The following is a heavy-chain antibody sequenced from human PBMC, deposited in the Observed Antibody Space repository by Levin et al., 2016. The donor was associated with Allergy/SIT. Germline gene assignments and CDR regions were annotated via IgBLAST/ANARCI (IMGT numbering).Heavy chain of an antibody. CDR1: GGTFSSYT. CDR3: ARDGSGAPTFVYSGSYYFDY. D-gene: IGHD1-26*01. Sequence: SVKVSCKASGGTFSSYTISWVRQAPGQGLEWMGRIIPILGIANYAQKFQGRVTITADKSTSTAYMELSSLRSEDTAVYYCARDGSGAPTFVYSGSYYFDYWGQGTLVTVSS. CDR2: IIPILGIA. J-gene: IGHJ4*02. V-gene: IGHV1-69*04.